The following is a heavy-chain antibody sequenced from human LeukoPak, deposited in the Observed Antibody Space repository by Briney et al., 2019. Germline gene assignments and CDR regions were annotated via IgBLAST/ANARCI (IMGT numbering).Heavy chain of an antibody. Sequence: ASVKVSCKASGYTFTSYGITWVRQAPGQGLEWMGWISAYNGHTNYAQNLQGRVTITTDTSTNTAHMELRSLRSDDTAVYYCARDRRGAFDIWGQGTMVTVSS. CDR2: ISAYNGHT. V-gene: IGHV1-18*01. CDR3: ARDRRGAFDI. CDR1: GYTFTSYG. J-gene: IGHJ3*02.